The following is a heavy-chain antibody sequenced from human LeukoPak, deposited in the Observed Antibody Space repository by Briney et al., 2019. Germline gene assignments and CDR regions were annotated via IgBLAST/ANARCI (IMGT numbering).Heavy chain of an antibody. J-gene: IGHJ4*02. CDR2: INPNSGGT. V-gene: IGHV1-2*02. CDR3: ARAHCSGGSCYSDFDY. CDR1: GYTFTGYY. Sequence: ASVKVSCKASGYTFTGYYMHWMRQAPGQGLEWMGWINPNSGGTNYAQKFQGRVTMTRDTSIGTAYMELSRLRSDDTAVYYCARAHCSGGSCYSDFDYWGQGTLVTVSS. D-gene: IGHD2-15*01.